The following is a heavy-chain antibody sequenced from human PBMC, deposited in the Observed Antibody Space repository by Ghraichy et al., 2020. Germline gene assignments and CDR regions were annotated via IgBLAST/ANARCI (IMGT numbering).Heavy chain of an antibody. V-gene: IGHV6-1*01. CDR3: ARGRNSAFDI. CDR1: GDSVSSYSVA. CDR2: TYYTSKWYN. D-gene: IGHD4-23*01. J-gene: IGHJ3*02. Sequence: SETLSLTCAISGDSVSSYSVAWNWIRQSPSRGLEWLGRTYYTSKWYNDYAISVKGRITINPDTSENQFSLQLSSVIPEDTAIYYCARGRNSAFDIWAQGTMVIVSS.